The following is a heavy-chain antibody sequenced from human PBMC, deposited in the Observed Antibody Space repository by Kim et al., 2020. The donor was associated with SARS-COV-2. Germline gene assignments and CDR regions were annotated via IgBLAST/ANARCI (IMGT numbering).Heavy chain of an antibody. CDR2: IYYSGST. D-gene: IGHD6-19*01. CDR1: GGSISSSSYY. Sequence: SETLSLTCTVSGGSISSSSYYWGWIRQPPGKGLEWIGSIYYSGSTYYNPSLKSRVTISVDTSKNQFSLKLSSVTAADTAVYYCARDGYSSGWKHGWFDPWGQGTLVTVSS. V-gene: IGHV4-39*07. CDR3: ARDGYSSGWKHGWFDP. J-gene: IGHJ5*02.